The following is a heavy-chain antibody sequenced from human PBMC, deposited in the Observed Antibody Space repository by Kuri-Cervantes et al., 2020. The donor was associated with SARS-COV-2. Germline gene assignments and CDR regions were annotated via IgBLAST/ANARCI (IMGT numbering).Heavy chain of an antibody. D-gene: IGHD2-2*01. CDR1: GFTFSSYA. V-gene: IGHV3-30-3*01. Sequence: LSLTCAAFGFTFSSYAMHWVRQAPSKGLEWVAVISYDGSNKYYADSVKGRFTISRDNSKNTLYLQMNSLRAEDTAVYYCARDLGVVVPAIDYGMDVWGQGTTVTVSS. CDR2: ISYDGSNK. J-gene: IGHJ6*02. CDR3: ARDLGVVVPAIDYGMDV.